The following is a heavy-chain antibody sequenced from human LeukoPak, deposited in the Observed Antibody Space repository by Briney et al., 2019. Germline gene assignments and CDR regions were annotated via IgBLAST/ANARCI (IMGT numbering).Heavy chain of an antibody. V-gene: IGHV4-39*07. CDR3: ARGLKGDFDY. CDR1: GGSISSSSYY. CDR2: IYHSGST. J-gene: IGHJ4*02. Sequence: PSETLSLTCTVSGGSISSSSYYWGWIRQPPGKGLEWIGSIYHSGSTYYNPSLKSRVTISVDTSKNQFSLKLSSVTAADTAVYYCARGLKGDFDYWGQGTLVTVSS.